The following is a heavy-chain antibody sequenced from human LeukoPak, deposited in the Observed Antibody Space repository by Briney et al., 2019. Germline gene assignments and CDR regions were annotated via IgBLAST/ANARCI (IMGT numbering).Heavy chain of an antibody. Sequence: GGSLRLSCVASVFTFSPYAMNWVRQAPGRGLEWVSGFSDTGDTTYLPDSVKGRFTISRDNSKKTLYLQINSLRAEDTAVYYCAKGSGFLGGYYFDYWGQGTLVTVSS. J-gene: IGHJ4*02. CDR2: FSDTGDTT. D-gene: IGHD4-23*01. CDR1: VFTFSPYA. CDR3: AKGSGFLGGYYFDY. V-gene: IGHV3-23*01.